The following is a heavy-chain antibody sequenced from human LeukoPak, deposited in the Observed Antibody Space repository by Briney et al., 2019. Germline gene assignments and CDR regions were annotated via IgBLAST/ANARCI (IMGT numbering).Heavy chain of an antibody. J-gene: IGHJ4*02. D-gene: IGHD2-2*01. Sequence: PSETLSLTCTVSGGSISSSSYYWGWIRQPPGKGLEWIGSIYYSGSTYYNPSLKSRVTISVDTSKNQFSLKLSSVTAADTAVYYCARLDCSSTSCYSPSIDYWGQGTLVTVSS. CDR1: GGSISSSSYY. CDR3: ARLDCSSTSCYSPSIDY. V-gene: IGHV4-39*01. CDR2: IYYSGST.